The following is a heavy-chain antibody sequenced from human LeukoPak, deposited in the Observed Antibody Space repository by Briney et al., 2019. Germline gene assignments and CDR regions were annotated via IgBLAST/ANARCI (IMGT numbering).Heavy chain of an antibody. CDR2: IKQDGSDK. Sequence: GGSLRLSCATSGFTFSNYWMSWVRQALGKGLGWVANIKQDGSDKYYVDSVKGRFTISRDNAKNSLFLQMNSLRAEDTAVYYCARDFFDKWGQGTLVTVSS. V-gene: IGHV3-7*04. CDR3: ARDFFDK. J-gene: IGHJ4*02. CDR1: GFTFSNYW.